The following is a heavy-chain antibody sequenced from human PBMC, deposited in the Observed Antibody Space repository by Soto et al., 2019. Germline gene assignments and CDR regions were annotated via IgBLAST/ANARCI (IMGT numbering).Heavy chain of an antibody. CDR3: ARRMYTRGSNLDH. CDR2: ILHSGSS. J-gene: IGHJ4*02. Sequence: PSWPLWLTCPVAVRSVSSATYFWSWVRQPPGGGLEWIAYILHSGSSMYTPSLKSRVTISLSTSKTTFSLRLTSVTAADTAVYYCARRMYTRGSNLDHWGQG. V-gene: IGHV4-61*01. D-gene: IGHD3-10*01. CDR1: VRSVSSATYF.